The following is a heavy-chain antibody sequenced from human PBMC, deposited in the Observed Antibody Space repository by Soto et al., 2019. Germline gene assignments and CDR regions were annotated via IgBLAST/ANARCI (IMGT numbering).Heavy chain of an antibody. J-gene: IGHJ6*03. CDR1: GGSISSGGYY. D-gene: IGHD4-17*01. CDR2: IYYTGST. V-gene: IGHV4-31*03. CDR3: ARDQLAVTTGSLDYYYMEV. Sequence: SETLSLTCTFSGGSISSGGYYWNWIRQHPGKGLEWIGDIYYTGSTHYNPSLKSRVTITVDTSKNHFSLKLSSVTAADTAVYYCARDQLAVTTGSLDYYYMEVWGKGTTVTVSS.